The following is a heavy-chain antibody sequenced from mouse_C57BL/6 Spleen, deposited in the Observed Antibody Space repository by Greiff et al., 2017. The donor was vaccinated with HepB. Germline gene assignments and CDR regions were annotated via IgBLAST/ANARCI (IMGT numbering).Heavy chain of an antibody. CDR2: IDPSDSYT. CDR1: GYTFTSYW. V-gene: IGHV1-69*01. D-gene: IGHD3-3*01. CDR3: ASRGTAY. J-gene: IGHJ3*01. Sequence: VQLQQPGAELVMPGASVKLSCKASGYTFTSYWMHWVKQRPGQGLEWIGEIDPSDSYTNYNQKFKGKSTLTVDKSSSTAYMQLSSLTSEDSAVYYCASRGTAYWGQGTLVTVSA.